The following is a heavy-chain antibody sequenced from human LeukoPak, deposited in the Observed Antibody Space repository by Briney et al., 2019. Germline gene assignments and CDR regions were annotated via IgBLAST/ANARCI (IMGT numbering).Heavy chain of an antibody. V-gene: IGHV3-9*01. CDR3: AKDINLYYYDSSGYFDY. Sequence: ALRLFCAASWFTFYDYSMHRGRQAPGEGLEWVLGICLDSGSIGYADSVKGRFTISRDNAKNSLYLQMNSLRAEDTALYYCAKDINLYYYDSSGYFDYWGQGTLVTVSS. J-gene: IGHJ4*02. CDR1: WFTFYDYS. D-gene: IGHD3-22*01. CDR2: ICLDSGSI.